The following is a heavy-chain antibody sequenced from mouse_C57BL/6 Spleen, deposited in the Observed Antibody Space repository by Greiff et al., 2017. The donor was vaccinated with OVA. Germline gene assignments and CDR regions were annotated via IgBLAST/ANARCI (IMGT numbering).Heavy chain of an antibody. J-gene: IGHJ2*01. CDR2: INPNNGGT. Sequence: VQLQQSGPELVKPGASVKMSCKASGYTFTDYNMHWVKQSHGKSLEWIGYINPNNGGTSYNQKFKGKATLTVNKSSSTAYMELRSLTSEDSAVYYCASGITTVPDYWGQGTTLTVSS. V-gene: IGHV1-22*01. D-gene: IGHD1-1*01. CDR1: GYTFTDYN. CDR3: ASGITTVPDY.